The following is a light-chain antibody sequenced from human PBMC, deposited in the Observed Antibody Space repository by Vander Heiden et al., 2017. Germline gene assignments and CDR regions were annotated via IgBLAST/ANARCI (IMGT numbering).Light chain of an antibody. CDR2: WAS. J-gene: IGKJ1*01. CDR3: QQYYSTPQT. Sequence: DIVITHSPDSLPVSPGETATINDEASHSVLYSSNNKNYLAWYQQKPGQPPKLLIYWASTRESGVPDRFRGSGSGTDFTLTISSLQAEDVAVYYCQQYYSTPQTFGQGTKVEIK. CDR1: HSVLYSSNNKNY. V-gene: IGKV4-1*01.